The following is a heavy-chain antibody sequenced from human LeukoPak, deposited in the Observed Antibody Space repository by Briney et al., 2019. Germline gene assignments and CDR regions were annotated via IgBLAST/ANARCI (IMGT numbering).Heavy chain of an antibody. Sequence: GGSLRLSCAASGFTFSSYAMHWVRQAPGKGLEWVAVISYDGSNKYYADSVKGRFTISRDNSKNTLYLRMNSQRAEDTAVYYCASSGSYSFFDYWGQGTLVTVSS. V-gene: IGHV3-30*04. CDR1: GFTFSSYA. D-gene: IGHD1-26*01. CDR3: ASSGSYSFFDY. J-gene: IGHJ4*02. CDR2: ISYDGSNK.